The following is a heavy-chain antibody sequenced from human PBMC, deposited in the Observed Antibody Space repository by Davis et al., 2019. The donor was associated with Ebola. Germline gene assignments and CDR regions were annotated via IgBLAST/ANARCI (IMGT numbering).Heavy chain of an antibody. CDR1: GFTFTTYA. V-gene: IGHV3-23*01. CDR2: ISSGVGVP. CDR3: AKSYSSDNWFDP. J-gene: IGHJ5*02. Sequence: GESLKISCAASGFTFTTYAMMWVRQAPGKGLEWVSSISSGVGVPYYADSVKGRFTISRDNSKNTLYLQMNSLRTEDTAVYYCAKSYSSDNWFDPWGQGTLVTVSS. D-gene: IGHD6-19*01.